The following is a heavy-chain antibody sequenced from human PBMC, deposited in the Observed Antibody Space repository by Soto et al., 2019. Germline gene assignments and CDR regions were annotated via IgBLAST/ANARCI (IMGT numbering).Heavy chain of an antibody. CDR3: ARARSSRFPSYYYGMDV. V-gene: IGHV3-11*06. CDR2: ISSSSSYT. D-gene: IGHD6-13*01. Sequence: QVQLVESGGGLVKPGGSLRLSCAASGFTFSDYYMSWIRQAPGKGLEWVSYISSSSSYTNYADSVKGRFTISRDNAKNSLYLQMNSLRAEDTAVYYCARARSSRFPSYYYGMDVWGQGTTVTVSS. CDR1: GFTFSDYY. J-gene: IGHJ6*02.